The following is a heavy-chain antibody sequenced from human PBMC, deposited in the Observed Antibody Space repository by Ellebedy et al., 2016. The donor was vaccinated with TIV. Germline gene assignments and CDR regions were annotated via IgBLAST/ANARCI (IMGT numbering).Heavy chain of an antibody. CDR1: GFTFSSYA. V-gene: IGHV3-23*01. D-gene: IGHD3-10*01. J-gene: IGHJ6*02. Sequence: GESLKISCAASGFTFSSYAMSWVRQAPGQGLEWVSAISGSGGSTYYADSVKVRFTISRDNSKNTLYLQMTSLRAEDTAVYYCAKDGGYGSGRYMDVWGQGTTVTVSS. CDR2: ISGSGGST. CDR3: AKDGGYGSGRYMDV.